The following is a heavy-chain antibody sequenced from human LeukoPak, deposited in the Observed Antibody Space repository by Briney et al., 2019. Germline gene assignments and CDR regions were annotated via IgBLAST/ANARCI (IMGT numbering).Heavy chain of an antibody. V-gene: IGHV4-38-2*01. Sequence: SETLSLTCAVSGYSISSGYYWGWIRQPPGKGLEWIGSIYHSGSTYYNPSLKSRVTISVDTSKNQFSLKPSSVTAADTAVYYCARLEGVDYWGQGTLVTVSS. CDR3: ARLEGVDY. CDR1: GYSISSGYY. D-gene: IGHD3-10*01. J-gene: IGHJ4*02. CDR2: IYHSGST.